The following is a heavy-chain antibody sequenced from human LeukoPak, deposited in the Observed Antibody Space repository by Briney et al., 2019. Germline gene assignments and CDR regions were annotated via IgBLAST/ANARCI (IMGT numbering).Heavy chain of an antibody. D-gene: IGHD2-15*01. CDR2: ISGSGGST. V-gene: IGHV3-23*01. CDR3: AKAPVTTCRGAFCYPFDY. Sequence: GGSLRLSCAASGFTFSSYAMSWVRQAPGKGLRWVSAISGSGGSTYYADSVKGRFTISRDNSKNTLYLQMNRLRPEDAAVYYCAKAPVTTCRGAFCYPFDYWGLGTLVTVSS. CDR1: GFTFSSYA. J-gene: IGHJ4*02.